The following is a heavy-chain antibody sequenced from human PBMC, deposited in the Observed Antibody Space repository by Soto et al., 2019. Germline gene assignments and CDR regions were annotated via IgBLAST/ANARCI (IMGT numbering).Heavy chain of an antibody. CDR3: ARDPSTSCLDY. CDR2: VHHSGNT. V-gene: IGHV4-4*02. Sequence: SETLSLTCAVSGGSISNTNWWTWVRQPPGKGLEWIGEVHHSGNTYCNPSLKSRVTISIDKSKNQFSLTLSSVTAADTAVYFCARDPSTSCLDYCGQRTLVTVFS. CDR1: GGSISNTNW. D-gene: IGHD2-2*01. J-gene: IGHJ4*02.